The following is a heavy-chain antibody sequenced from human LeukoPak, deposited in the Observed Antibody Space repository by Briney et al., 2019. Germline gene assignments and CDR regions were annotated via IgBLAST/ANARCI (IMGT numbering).Heavy chain of an antibody. CDR1: GFTFSSYA. Sequence: GRSLRLSCAASGFTFSSYAMHWVRQAPGKGLEWVSAISGSGGSTYYADSVKGRFTISRDNSKNTLYLQMNSLRAEDTAVYYCATTPSYSSSWFDYWGQGTLVTVSS. D-gene: IGHD6-13*01. CDR2: ISGSGGST. V-gene: IGHV3-23*01. CDR3: ATTPSYSSSWFDY. J-gene: IGHJ4*02.